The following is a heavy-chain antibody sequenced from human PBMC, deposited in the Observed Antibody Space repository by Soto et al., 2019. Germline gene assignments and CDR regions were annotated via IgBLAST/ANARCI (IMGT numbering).Heavy chain of an antibody. CDR2: IYWDDDK. V-gene: IGHV2-5*02. CDR1: GFSLSTSGVG. J-gene: IGHJ4*02. CDR3: AHRDNSYSSSWYGTYFDY. Sequence: QITLKESGPTLVQPTQTLTLTCSFSGFSLSTSGVGVGWIRQPPGKALEWLALIYWDDDKRYSPSLNSRLPITKDTSKNQVHLTMTNIDPVDTATYYCAHRDNSYSSSWYGTYFDYWGQGTLVTVSS. D-gene: IGHD6-13*01.